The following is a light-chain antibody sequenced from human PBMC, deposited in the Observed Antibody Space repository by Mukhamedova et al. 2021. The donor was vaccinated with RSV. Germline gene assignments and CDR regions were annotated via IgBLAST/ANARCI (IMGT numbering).Light chain of an antibody. J-gene: IGKJ2*01. CDR2: DAS. CDR3: QQYYNXPMXX. V-gene: IGKV1-NL1*01. Sequence: WYQRRVHGRAPKVLLFDASKLESGVPSRFSGSGSGTDYTLTISSLQPEDSATYYCQQYYNXPMXXFXXGT.